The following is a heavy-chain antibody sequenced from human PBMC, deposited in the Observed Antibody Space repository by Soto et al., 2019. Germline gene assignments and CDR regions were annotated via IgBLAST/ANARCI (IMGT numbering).Heavy chain of an antibody. J-gene: IGHJ4*02. V-gene: IGHV1-18*01. Sequence: GASVKVSCKASGYTFASYGSRWVRQAPGQGLEWMGWISAYNGNTNYAQKLQGRVTMTTDTSTSTAYMELRSLRSDDTAVYYCARTRAAAGTGHYWGQGTLVTVSS. CDR1: GYTFASYG. D-gene: IGHD6-13*01. CDR2: ISAYNGNT. CDR3: ARTRAAAGTGHY.